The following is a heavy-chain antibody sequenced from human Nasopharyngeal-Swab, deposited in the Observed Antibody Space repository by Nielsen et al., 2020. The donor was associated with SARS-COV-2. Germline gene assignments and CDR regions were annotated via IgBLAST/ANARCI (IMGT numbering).Heavy chain of an antibody. CDR1: GFTFRNAW. V-gene: IGHV3-15*01. CDR3: ARDVWITMVRGVIDY. CDR2: IKSKTDGGTT. D-gene: IGHD3-10*01. J-gene: IGHJ4*02. Sequence: GGSWRLSCAASGFTFRNAWMSWVGRSPGKGLGWVGRIKSKTDGGTTDYAAPVKGRFTISRDDSKNTLYLQMNSLKAEDTAVYYCARDVWITMVRGVIDYWGQGTLVTVSS.